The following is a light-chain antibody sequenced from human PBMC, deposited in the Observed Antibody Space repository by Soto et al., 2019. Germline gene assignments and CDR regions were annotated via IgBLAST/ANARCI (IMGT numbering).Light chain of an antibody. J-gene: IGKJ1*01. V-gene: IGKV1-5*03. Sequence: DIQMTQSPSTLSASVGDRVTITCRASQSFSTYLAWYQQKPGKAPKLLIYKASSLESGVPSRFSGSGSETEFTLTISSLQPDDFATYYCQQYNSYSWTFGQGTKVDIK. CDR3: QQYNSYSWT. CDR2: KAS. CDR1: QSFSTY.